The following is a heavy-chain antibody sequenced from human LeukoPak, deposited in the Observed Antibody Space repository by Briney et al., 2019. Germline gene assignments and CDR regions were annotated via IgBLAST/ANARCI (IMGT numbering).Heavy chain of an antibody. V-gene: IGHV1-46*01. D-gene: IGHD5-12*01. CDR1: GYTFTSYY. CDR3: ARTDIVARRAYYFDY. J-gene: IGHJ4*02. CDR2: INPSGGST. Sequence: GASVKVSCKASGYTFTSYYMHWVRQAPGQGLEWMGIINPSGGSTNYAQKFQGRVTMTRDTSTSTAYMELSSLRSEDTAVYYCARTDIVARRAYYFDYWGQGTLVTVSS.